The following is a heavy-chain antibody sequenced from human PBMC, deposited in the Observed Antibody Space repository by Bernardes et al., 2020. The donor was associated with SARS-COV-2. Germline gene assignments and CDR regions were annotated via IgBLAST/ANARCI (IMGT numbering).Heavy chain of an antibody. CDR2: IRGDGSKK. D-gene: IGHD5-18*01. V-gene: IGHV3-7*01. CDR3: ARGGYRYGD. Sequence: GGSLRLSCAASGFTFSNYRMTWVRQAPGKGLEWVANIRGDGSKKYYAESVKGRFTISRDNAKNSLYLQMNSLRAEDTAVYYCARGGYRYGDWGQGFLVTVSS. CDR1: GFTFSNYR. J-gene: IGHJ4*02.